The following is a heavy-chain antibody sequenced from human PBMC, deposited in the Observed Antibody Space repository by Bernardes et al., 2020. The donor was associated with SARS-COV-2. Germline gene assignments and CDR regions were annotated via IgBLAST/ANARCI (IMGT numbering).Heavy chain of an antibody. CDR3: ARQIVTGTWLYDY. Sequence: GGSLRLSCAASGFTFSTYPMHWARQGPGKGLEWVAAISSDGRYIYYADSVKGRITISRDNSKNTLDLQMNSLRSEDTAVYYCARQIVTGTWLYDYWGQGTLVIVSS. J-gene: IGHJ4*02. V-gene: IGHV3-30*04. CDR1: GFTFSTYP. D-gene: IGHD3-9*01. CDR2: ISSDGRYI.